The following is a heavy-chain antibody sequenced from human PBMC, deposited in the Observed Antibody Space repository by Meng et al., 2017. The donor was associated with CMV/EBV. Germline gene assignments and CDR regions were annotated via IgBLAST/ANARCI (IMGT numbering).Heavy chain of an antibody. D-gene: IGHD2-21*01. CDR1: GGSISSSY. CDR2: FYTSGST. CDR3: ARGSYYRYVIDY. J-gene: IGHJ4*02. V-gene: IGHV4-4*07. Sequence: VQLQESGPGLVKPSETLSLPGTGSGGSISSSYWSWIRQPAGKGLEWIGRFYTSGSTNYNPSLKSRVTMSVDTSKNQFSLKLSSVTAADTAVYYCARGSYYRYVIDYWGQGTLVTVSS.